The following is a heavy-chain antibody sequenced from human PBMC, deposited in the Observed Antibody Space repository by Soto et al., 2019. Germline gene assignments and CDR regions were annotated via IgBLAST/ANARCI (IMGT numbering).Heavy chain of an antibody. D-gene: IGHD4-4*01. Sequence: QVQLVQSGAEVKKPGASVKVSCKASGYTFTSYGISWVRQAPGQGLEWMGWISAYNGNTNYAQQLQGSVTMNTDTSTSTAYRGLRSLRSDDTAVYYCARDRRTTSYYYGMDVWGKGTTVTVAS. V-gene: IGHV1-18*04. CDR2: ISAYNGNT. CDR3: ARDRRTTSYYYGMDV. CDR1: GYTFTSYG. J-gene: IGHJ6*04.